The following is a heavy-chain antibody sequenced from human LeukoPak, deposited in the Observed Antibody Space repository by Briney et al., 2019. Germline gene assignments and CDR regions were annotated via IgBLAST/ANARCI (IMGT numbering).Heavy chain of an antibody. J-gene: IGHJ6*03. V-gene: IGHV1-18*01. CDR3: ARVRSPTDIVVVPAAMSYYYYYMDV. D-gene: IGHD2-2*01. Sequence: GASVKVSCKASGYTFTSYGISWVRQAPGQALEWMGWISAYNGNTNYAQKLQGRVTMTTDTSTSTAYMELRSLRSDDTAVYYCARVRSPTDIVVVPAAMSYYYYYMDVWGKGTTVTVSS. CDR1: GYTFTSYG. CDR2: ISAYNGNT.